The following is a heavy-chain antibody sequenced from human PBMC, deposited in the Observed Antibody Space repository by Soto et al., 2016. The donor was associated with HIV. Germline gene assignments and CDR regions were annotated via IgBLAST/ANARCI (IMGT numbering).Heavy chain of an antibody. CDR1: GFTFSSFA. J-gene: IGHJ4*02. V-gene: IGHV3-23*01. CDR3: AKDRADYYGSGSYLLY. D-gene: IGHD3-10*01. CDR2: ISGSGGST. Sequence: EVQLLESGGGLVQPGGSLRLSCAASGFTFSSFAMSWVRQAPGKGLEWVSAISGSGGSTYYADSVKGRFTISRDNSKNTLYLQMNSLRAEDTAVYYCAKDRADYYGSGSYLLYWGQGTLVTVSS.